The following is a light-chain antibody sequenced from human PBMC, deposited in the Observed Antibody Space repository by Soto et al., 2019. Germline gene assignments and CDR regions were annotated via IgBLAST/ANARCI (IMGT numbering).Light chain of an antibody. Sequence: QSALTQPASVSGSPGQSITISCTGTSSDVGGYNYVSWYQQHPGEAPKFMIYDVSNRPSGVSTRFSGSKSGNTASLTISVLQAEDEADYYCNSYTTSNTRQIVFGTGTKVTVL. J-gene: IGLJ1*01. CDR3: NSYTTSNTRQIV. V-gene: IGLV2-14*01. CDR2: DVS. CDR1: SSDVGGYNY.